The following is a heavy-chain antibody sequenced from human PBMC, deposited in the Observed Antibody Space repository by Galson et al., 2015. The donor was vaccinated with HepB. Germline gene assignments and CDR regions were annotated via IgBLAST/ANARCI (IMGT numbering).Heavy chain of an antibody. CDR3: AKGGLGYSGYDYYFDY. V-gene: IGHV3-23*01. CDR2: ISGSGGST. J-gene: IGHJ4*02. CDR1: GFTFSSYA. D-gene: IGHD5-12*01. Sequence: SLRLSCAASGFTFSSYAMSWVRQAPGKGLEWVSAISGSGGSTYYADSVKGRFTISRDNSKNTLYLQMNSLRAEDTAVYYCAKGGLGYSGYDYYFDYWGQGTLVTVSS.